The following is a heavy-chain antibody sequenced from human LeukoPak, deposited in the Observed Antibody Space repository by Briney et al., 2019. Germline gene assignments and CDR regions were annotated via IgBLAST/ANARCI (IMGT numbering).Heavy chain of an antibody. CDR1: GGSITSSSYY. CDR2: VYYSGST. J-gene: IGHJ4*02. V-gene: IGHV4-39*01. D-gene: IGHD1-26*01. Sequence: SETLSLTCTVSGGSITSSSYYWGWIRQPPGKGLEWIGAVYYSGSTYYNPSLKSRVTISVDTSKNQFSLKLSSVTAADTAVYYCARLEWEVLHYFDSWGQGTLVTVSS. CDR3: ARLEWEVLHYFDS.